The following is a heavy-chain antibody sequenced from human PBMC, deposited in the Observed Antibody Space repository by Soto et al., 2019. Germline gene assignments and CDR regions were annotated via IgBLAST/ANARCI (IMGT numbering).Heavy chain of an antibody. CDR3: ARMAGLVPSDSGCFDY. CDR1: GYSFTSYW. J-gene: IGHJ4*02. V-gene: IGHV5-51*01. Sequence: GESLKISCKGSGYSFTSYWIGWVRQMPGKGLEWMGIIYPGDSDTRYSPSFQGQVTISADKSISTAYLQWSSLKASDTAMYYCARMAGLVPSDSGCFDYWGQGTLVTVSS. D-gene: IGHD6-19*01. CDR2: IYPGDSDT.